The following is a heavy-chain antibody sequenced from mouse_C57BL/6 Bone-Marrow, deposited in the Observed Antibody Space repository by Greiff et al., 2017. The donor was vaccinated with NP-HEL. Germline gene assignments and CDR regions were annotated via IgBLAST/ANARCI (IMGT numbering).Heavy chain of an antibody. J-gene: IGHJ4*01. D-gene: IGHD2-2*01. Sequence: VQRVESGAELAKPGASVKLSCKASGYTFTSYWMHWVKQRPGQGLEWIGYINPSSGFTKYNQKFKDKATLTADKSSSTAYMQLSSLTYEDSAVYYCARWRTMVTNAMDYWGQGNSVTVSS. CDR1: GYTFTSYW. CDR2: INPSSGFT. CDR3: ARWRTMVTNAMDY. V-gene: IGHV1-7*01.